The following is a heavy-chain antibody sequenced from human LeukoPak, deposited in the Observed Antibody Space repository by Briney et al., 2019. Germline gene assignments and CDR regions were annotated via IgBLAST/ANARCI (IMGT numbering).Heavy chain of an antibody. Sequence: GASVKVSCKASGGTFSSYAISWVRQAPGQGLEWMGGIIPIFGTANYAQKFQGRVTITADESTSTAYMELSSLRSEDTAVYYCARRSRSNTRDDAFDTWGQGTMVTVFS. J-gene: IGHJ3*02. D-gene: IGHD2-2*01. CDR1: GGTFSSYA. V-gene: IGHV1-69*13. CDR2: IIPIFGTA. CDR3: ARRSRSNTRDDAFDT.